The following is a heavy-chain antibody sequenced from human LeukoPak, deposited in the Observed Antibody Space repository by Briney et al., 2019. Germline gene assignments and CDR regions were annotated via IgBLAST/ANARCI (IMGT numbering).Heavy chain of an antibody. Sequence: SVKVSCTSFRDTFSSSGISWVRQAPGQGLEWMGGIVPTLRTPDYAKKFQGKVTITADESTTTAYMELSSLTSEDTAVYYCARSKGRRTSGYNHYYAMDVWGQGTTVTVSS. V-gene: IGHV1-69*01. J-gene: IGHJ6*02. D-gene: IGHD3-22*01. CDR3: ARSKGRRTSGYNHYYAMDV. CDR2: IVPTLRTP. CDR1: RDTFSSSG.